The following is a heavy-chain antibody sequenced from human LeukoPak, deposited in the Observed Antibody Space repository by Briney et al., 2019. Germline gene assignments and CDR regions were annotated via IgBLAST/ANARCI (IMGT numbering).Heavy chain of an antibody. CDR2: IYHSGST. CDR1: GGSISSRNW. Sequence: SETLSLTCAVSGGSISSRNWWSWVRQPPGKGLEWIGEIYHSGSTNYNPSLKSRVTISVDKSKNQFSLKLSSVTAADTAVYYCASLGVGLGDPEVDYWGQGTLVTVSS. D-gene: IGHD3-16*01. V-gene: IGHV4-4*02. CDR3: ASLGVGLGDPEVDY. J-gene: IGHJ4*02.